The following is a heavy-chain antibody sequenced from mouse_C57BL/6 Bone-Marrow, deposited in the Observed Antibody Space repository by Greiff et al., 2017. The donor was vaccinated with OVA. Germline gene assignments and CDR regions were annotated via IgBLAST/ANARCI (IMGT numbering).Heavy chain of an antibody. V-gene: IGHV3-1*01. D-gene: IGHD2-4*01. J-gene: IGHJ1*03. Sequence: EVKLQESGPGMVKPSQSLSLTCTVTGYSITSGYDWHWIRHFPGNKLEWLGYISYSGSTNYNPSLKSRISITHDTSKNHFFLKLNSVTTEDTATYYCAREGTYYDYDRYFDVWGTGTTVTVSS. CDR1: GYSITSGYD. CDR2: ISYSGST. CDR3: AREGTYYDYDRYFDV.